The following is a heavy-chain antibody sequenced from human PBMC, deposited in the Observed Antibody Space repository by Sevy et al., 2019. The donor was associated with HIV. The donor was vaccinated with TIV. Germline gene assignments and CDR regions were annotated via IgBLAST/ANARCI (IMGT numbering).Heavy chain of an antibody. V-gene: IGHV1-2*02. CDR2: INPNSGDT. J-gene: IGHJ5*02. CDR3: AASEVIFGVVIIPVLGNRFDP. Sequence: ASVKVSCKASGYTFTGYYMHWVRQAPGQGLEWMGWINPNSGDTNYAQKFQGRVTMTRDTSISTAYMELSRLRSDDTAVYYCAASEVIFGVVIIPVLGNRFDPWGQGTLVTVSS. D-gene: IGHD3-3*01. CDR1: GYTFTGYY.